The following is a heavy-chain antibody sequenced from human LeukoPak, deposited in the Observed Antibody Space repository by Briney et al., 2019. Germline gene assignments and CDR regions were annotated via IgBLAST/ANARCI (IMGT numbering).Heavy chain of an antibody. V-gene: IGHV1-18*01. CDR3: ARDLRSGLSELDY. Sequence: ASVKVSCKASGYTFTSYGISWVRQAPGQGLEWMGWISAYNGSTSYAQKFQGRVTMTRDTSTSTVYMELRSLRSDDTAVYYCARDLRSGLSELDYWGQGTLVTVSS. CDR2: ISAYNGST. CDR1: GYTFTSYG. D-gene: IGHD1-14*01. J-gene: IGHJ4*02.